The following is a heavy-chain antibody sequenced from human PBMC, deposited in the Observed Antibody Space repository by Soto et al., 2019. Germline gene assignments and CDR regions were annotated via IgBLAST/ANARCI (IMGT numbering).Heavy chain of an antibody. V-gene: IGHV3-21*06. CDR1: GFAFSTYS. CDR2: VRSGGSDK. J-gene: IGHJ3*01. Sequence: EVQLVESGGGLVKPGGSLRLSCAASGFAFSTYSMNWVRQAPGKGLEWVSCVRSGGSDKYYADSVRGRFTISRDNAKSSVHLEMNSLRAEDTAVYYCARAFSGRYSAFDLWGQGTMVTVSS. D-gene: IGHD1-26*01. CDR3: ARAFSGRYSAFDL.